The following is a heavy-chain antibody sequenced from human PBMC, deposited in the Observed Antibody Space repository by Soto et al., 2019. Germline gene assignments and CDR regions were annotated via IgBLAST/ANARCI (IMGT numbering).Heavy chain of an antibody. J-gene: IGHJ4*02. Sequence: PSETLSLTCTVSGDSITSSSHYWGWIRQPPGKGLECIANIYYDGNTYYNPSLKSRVAISLDTSKNQFSLRLNSVTAADTAVYYCARRIEDSGGYYYFDYWGQGTLVTVSS. CDR3: ARRIEDSGGYYYFDY. CDR2: IYYDGNT. V-gene: IGHV4-39*01. CDR1: GDSITSSSHY. D-gene: IGHD3-22*01.